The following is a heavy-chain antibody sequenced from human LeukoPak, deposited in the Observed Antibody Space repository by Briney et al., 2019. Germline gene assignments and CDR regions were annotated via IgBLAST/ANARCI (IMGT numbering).Heavy chain of an antibody. V-gene: IGHV3-66*02. CDR3: ARGKGSWDSSGFPAYYFDY. CDR2: IYSGGST. D-gene: IGHD3-22*01. J-gene: IGHJ4*02. CDR1: GFTVSSNY. Sequence: GGSLRLSCAASGFTVSSNYMSWGRQAPGKGLEWVSVIYSGGSTYYADAVKGGVTISRDNYKNTLYLQMNSLRAEDTAVYYCARGKGSWDSSGFPAYYFDYWGQGTLVTASS.